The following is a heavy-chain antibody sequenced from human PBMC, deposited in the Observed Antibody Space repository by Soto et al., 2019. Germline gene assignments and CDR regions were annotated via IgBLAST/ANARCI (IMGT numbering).Heavy chain of an antibody. Sequence: QVQLQESGPGLVKPSQTLSLTCTVSGGSISSGGYYWSWIRQHPGKGLEWIGYIYYSGSTYYNPSRKSRVTISVDTSKNQFSLKLSSVTAADTAVYYCARDTSSTSLTFDYWGQGTLVTVSS. CDR3: ARDTSSTSLTFDY. CDR1: GGSISSGGYY. J-gene: IGHJ4*02. CDR2: IYYSGST. D-gene: IGHD2-2*01. V-gene: IGHV4-31*03.